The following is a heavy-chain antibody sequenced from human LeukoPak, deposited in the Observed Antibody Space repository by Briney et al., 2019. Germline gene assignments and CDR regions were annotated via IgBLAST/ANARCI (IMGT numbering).Heavy chain of an antibody. D-gene: IGHD6-13*01. CDR2: ISSSGTTT. V-gene: IGHV3-48*03. CDR1: GFTFSSYE. J-gene: IGHJ3*01. CDR3: ANSPPEQQLAL. Sequence: GGSLRLSCAASGFTFSSYEMNWVRQAPGKGLEWVSYISSSGTTTFYADSVKGRFTISRDNAKNSLYLQMNSLRAEDTAVYYCANSPPEQQLALWGQGTMVTVSS.